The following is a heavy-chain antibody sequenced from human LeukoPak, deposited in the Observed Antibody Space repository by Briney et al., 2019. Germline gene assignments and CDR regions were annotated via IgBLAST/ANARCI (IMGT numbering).Heavy chain of an antibody. CDR2: ISSSSSTI. D-gene: IGHD3-22*01. CDR1: GLTFSSYS. V-gene: IGHV3-48*02. CDR3: ARDPTPDYDSSGYYYYYYGMDV. Sequence: GGSLRLSCAASGLTFSSYSMNWVRQAPGKGLEWVSYISSSSSTIYYADSVKGRFTISRDNAKNSLYLQMNSLRDEDTAVYYCARDPTPDYDSSGYYYYYYGMDVWGQGTTVTVSS. J-gene: IGHJ6*02.